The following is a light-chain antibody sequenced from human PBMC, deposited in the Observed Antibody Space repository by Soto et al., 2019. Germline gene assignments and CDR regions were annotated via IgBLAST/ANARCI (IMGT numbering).Light chain of an antibody. Sequence: AIRMTQSPSSFSASTGDRVTITCRASQGISSYLAWYQQKPGKAPKLLIYAASTLQSGVPSRFSGSGSGTAFSLTISRLQSEDFATYYCQQYYSYPYTFGQGTKLEIK. CDR2: AAS. V-gene: IGKV1-8*01. CDR3: QQYYSYPYT. CDR1: QGISSY. J-gene: IGKJ2*01.